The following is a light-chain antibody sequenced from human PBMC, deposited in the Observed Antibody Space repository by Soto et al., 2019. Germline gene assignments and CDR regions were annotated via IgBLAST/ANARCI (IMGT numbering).Light chain of an antibody. CDR3: QSSDNGLTGLVI. CDR2: LNN. Sequence: QSVLTQPPSMSGAPGQRVTISCTGSSYNIGAGYDVHWYQQLPGTPPKLLIYLNNDRPSGVPDRFSGSKSGTSASLAITGLRADDEAVYYCQSSDNGLTGLVIFGGGTKLTVL. V-gene: IGLV1-40*01. J-gene: IGLJ2*01. CDR1: SYNIGAGYD.